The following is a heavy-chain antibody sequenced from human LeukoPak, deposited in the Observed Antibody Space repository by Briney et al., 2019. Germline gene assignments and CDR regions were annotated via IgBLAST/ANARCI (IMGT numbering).Heavy chain of an antibody. D-gene: IGHD3-3*01. CDR1: GYTFTGYY. J-gene: IGHJ4*02. CDR2: INPNSGGT. Sequence: ASVKVSCKASGYTFTGYYMHWVRQAPGQGLEWMGWINPNSGGTNYAQKFQGRVTMTRDTSISTAYMELSRLRSDDTAVYYCARTAYDFWSGYHYWGQGTLVTVSS. CDR3: ARTAYDFWSGYHY. V-gene: IGHV1-2*02.